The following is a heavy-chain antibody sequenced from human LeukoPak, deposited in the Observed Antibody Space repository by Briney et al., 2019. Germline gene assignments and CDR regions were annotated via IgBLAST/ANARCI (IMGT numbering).Heavy chain of an antibody. J-gene: IGHJ5*02. CDR1: GYSFTSYW. CDR2: IYPGDSDT. V-gene: IGHV5-51*01. D-gene: IGHD2-2*02. Sequence: GESLKISCKGSGYSFTSYWIGWVRQTPGKGLEWMGIIYPGDSDTRYSPSFQGQVTISADESICTAYLQWSSLKASDTAMYYCARYWYCSSTSCYTGGYNWFDPWGQGTLVTVSS. CDR3: ARYWYCSSTSCYTGGYNWFDP.